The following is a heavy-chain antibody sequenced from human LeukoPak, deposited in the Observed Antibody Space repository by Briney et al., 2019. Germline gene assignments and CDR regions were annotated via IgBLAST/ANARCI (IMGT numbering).Heavy chain of an antibody. D-gene: IGHD6-25*01. CDR2: IYYSGST. V-gene: IGHV4-39*01. Sequence: SETLSLICTVSGGSISSSSYYWGWIRQPPGKGLGWIGSIYYSGSTYYNPSLKSRVTISVDTSKNQYSLKLSTVTAADTAVYYCASSPYSSGSFDYWGQGTLVTVSS. CDR3: ASSPYSSGSFDY. J-gene: IGHJ4*02. CDR1: GGSISSSSYY.